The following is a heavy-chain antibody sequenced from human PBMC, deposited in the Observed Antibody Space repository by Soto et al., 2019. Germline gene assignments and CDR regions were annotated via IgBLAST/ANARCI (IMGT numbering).Heavy chain of an antibody. CDR1: GFIFRSYG. V-gene: IGHV3-23*01. Sequence: GGSLRLSCAASGFIFRSYGLSWVRQAPGKGLEWVSDISGSGSVTNYADSVKGRFTISRDNSNNTLSLQMDSLRAEDTAVYYCAKGGVSAARCYFDHWGQGTRVTVSS. CDR2: ISGSGSVT. CDR3: AKGGVSAARCYFDH. D-gene: IGHD6-13*01. J-gene: IGHJ4*02.